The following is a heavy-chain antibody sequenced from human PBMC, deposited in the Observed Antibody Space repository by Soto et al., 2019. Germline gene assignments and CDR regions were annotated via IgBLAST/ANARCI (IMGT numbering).Heavy chain of an antibody. D-gene: IGHD3-10*01. V-gene: IGHV3-53*05. CDR1: GFTVSSNY. CDR3: AKGEVRGIIPSYFDY. Sequence: GGSLRLSCAASGFTVSSNYMSWVRQAPGKGLEWVSVIYSGGSTYYADSVKGRFTISRDNSKNTLYLQMDSLRAEDTAVYYCAKGEVRGIIPSYFDYWGLGTLVTVSS. CDR2: IYSGGST. J-gene: IGHJ4*02.